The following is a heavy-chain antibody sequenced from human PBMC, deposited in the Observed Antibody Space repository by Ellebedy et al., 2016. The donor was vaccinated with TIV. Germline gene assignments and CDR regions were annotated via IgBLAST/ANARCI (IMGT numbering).Heavy chain of an antibody. CDR1: GFTFSSYF. CDR3: ARDKDGCYGFDT. Sequence: PGGSLRLSCAASGFTFSSYFMHWVRQAPGMGLEYLASISGKGDITYYANAVKGRFTISRDNSKNTLYLQLGSLRGEDMAVYYCARDKDGCYGFDTWGQGTLVTVSS. V-gene: IGHV3-64*01. J-gene: IGHJ5*02. CDR2: ISGKGDIT. D-gene: IGHD4-17*01.